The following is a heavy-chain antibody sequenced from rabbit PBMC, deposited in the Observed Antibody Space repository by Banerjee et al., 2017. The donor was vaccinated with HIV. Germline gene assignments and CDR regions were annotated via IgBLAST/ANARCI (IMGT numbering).Heavy chain of an antibody. CDR2: IYTGSGST. J-gene: IGHJ6*01. Sequence: QEQLKETGGGLVQPGGSLTLSCKASGFDFSSHYLTWVRQAPGKGLEWIGCIYTGSGSTFYASWAKGRFTISKTSSTTVTLQMTSLTAADTATYFCARNMWSNNNNLWGPGTLVTVS. CDR3: ARNMWSNNNNL. CDR1: GFDFSSHYL. D-gene: IGHD5-1*01. V-gene: IGHV1S45*01.